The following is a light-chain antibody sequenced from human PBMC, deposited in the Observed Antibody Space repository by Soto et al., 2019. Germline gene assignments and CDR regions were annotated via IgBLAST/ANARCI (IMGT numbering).Light chain of an antibody. CDR3: QQYENYWT. J-gene: IGKJ1*01. Sequence: DIQMNKSPSTLSATAGDRVTITCRASQSISAWLAWYQQKPGKAPKLLIYDASNLESGVPSRFSDSGSGTEFTLTISNLQPDDFATYYCQQYENYWTFGQGSMVDIK. CDR2: DAS. V-gene: IGKV1-5*01. CDR1: QSISAW.